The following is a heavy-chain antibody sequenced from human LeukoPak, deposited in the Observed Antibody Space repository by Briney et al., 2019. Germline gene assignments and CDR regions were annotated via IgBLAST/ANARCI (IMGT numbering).Heavy chain of an antibody. CDR1: GGSISSYY. D-gene: IGHD6-19*01. CDR2: IYYSGST. V-gene: IGHV4-59*01. CDR3: ARGDSSGWYYFDY. Sequence: SETLSLTCTVSGGSISSYYWSWIRQPPGKGLEWIGYIYYSGSTNYNPSLKSRVTISVDTSKNQFSLKLSSVTAADAAVYYCARGDSSGWYYFDYWGQGTLVTVSS. J-gene: IGHJ4*02.